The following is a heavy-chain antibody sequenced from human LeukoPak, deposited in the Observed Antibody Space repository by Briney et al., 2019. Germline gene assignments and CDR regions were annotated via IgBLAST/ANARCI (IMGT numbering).Heavy chain of an antibody. D-gene: IGHD3-22*01. V-gene: IGHV3-7*04. Sequence: GGSLRLSCAASEFTFSTYWMSWVRQAPGKGLEWVANIKQDGSEKYYMDSVKGRFTISRDTAKNSLYLQMNSLRAEDTAVYYCARAKFDSSRYYYRGFDIWGQGTMVTVSS. J-gene: IGHJ3*02. CDR1: EFTFSTYW. CDR3: ARAKFDSSRYYYRGFDI. CDR2: IKQDGSEK.